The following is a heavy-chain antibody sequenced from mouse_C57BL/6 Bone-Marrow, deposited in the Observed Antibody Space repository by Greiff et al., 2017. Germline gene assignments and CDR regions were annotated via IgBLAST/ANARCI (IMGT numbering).Heavy chain of an antibody. CDR1: GFSFSDYG. D-gene: IGHD2-4*01. V-gene: IGHV5-17*01. Sequence: EVKLVESGGGLVKPGGSLKLSCAASGFSFSDYGLHWVRQAPEKGLEWVAYISSGSSTIYYADTVKGRFTISRDDAKNTLFLQITSLRSEDTAVYYCAGDMIKDAMDYWGQGTSVTVSS. CDR2: ISSGSSTI. J-gene: IGHJ4*01. CDR3: AGDMIKDAMDY.